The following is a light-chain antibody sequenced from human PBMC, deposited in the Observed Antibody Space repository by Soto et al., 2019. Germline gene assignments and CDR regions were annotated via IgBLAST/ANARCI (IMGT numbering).Light chain of an antibody. V-gene: IGLV4-60*03. CDR3: ETWDSNTRV. CDR1: SGHSSYI. J-gene: IGLJ3*02. Sequence: QSVLTQSSSASSSLGSSVKLTCTLSSGHSSYIIAWHQQQPGKAPRYLMKLEGSGSYNKWSGVPDRFSGSSSGADRYLTISNLQSEDEADYYCETWDSNTRVFGGGTKLTVL. CDR2: LEGSGSY.